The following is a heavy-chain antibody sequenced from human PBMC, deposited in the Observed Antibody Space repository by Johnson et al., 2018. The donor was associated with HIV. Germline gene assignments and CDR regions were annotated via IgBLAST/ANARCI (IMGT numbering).Heavy chain of an antibody. Sequence: VQLVESGGGLIQPGGSLRLSCAASGFTVSGNYMSWVRQAPGKGLEWVAVVYSGGDPFYADSVKGRFTISRDNSKNTLYLQMNSLRAEDTAVYYCAKDVLRWYPRSAFDIWGQGTMVTVSS. CDR2: VYSGGDP. V-gene: IGHV3-53*01. J-gene: IGHJ3*02. D-gene: IGHD4-23*01. CDR1: GFTVSGNY. CDR3: AKDVLRWYPRSAFDI.